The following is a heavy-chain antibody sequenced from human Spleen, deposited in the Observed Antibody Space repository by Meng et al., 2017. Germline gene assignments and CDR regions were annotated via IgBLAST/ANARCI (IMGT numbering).Heavy chain of an antibody. D-gene: IGHD3-3*01. CDR1: GGTFSSYA. V-gene: IGHV7-4-1*01. CDR3: ARVGLRFLEWLPH. CDR2: INTNTGNP. Sequence: VQLVQSGGGVKKPGASGKVSCKASGGTFSSYAISWVRQAPGQGLEWMGWINTNTGNPTYAQGFTGRFVFSLDTSVTTAHLQIFNLKAEDTAVYYCARVGLRFLEWLPHWGQGTLVTVSS. J-gene: IGHJ4*02.